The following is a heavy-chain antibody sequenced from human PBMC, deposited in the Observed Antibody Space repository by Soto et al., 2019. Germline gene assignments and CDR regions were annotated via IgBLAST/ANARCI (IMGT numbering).Heavy chain of an antibody. CDR3: AKDLTLFGVVPTAPWFDP. J-gene: IGHJ5*02. V-gene: IGHV1-69*13. CDR1: GGTFSSYA. Sequence: SSVKVSCKASGGTFSSYAISWVRQAPGQGLEWMGGIIPIFGTANYAQKFQGRVTITADESTSTAYMELSSLRSEDTAVYYCAKDLTLFGVVPTAPWFDPWGQGTLVTLSS. CDR2: IIPIFGTA. D-gene: IGHD3-3*01.